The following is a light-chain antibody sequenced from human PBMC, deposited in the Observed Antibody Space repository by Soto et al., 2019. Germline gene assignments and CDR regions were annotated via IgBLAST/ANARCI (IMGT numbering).Light chain of an antibody. Sequence: QPVLTQPPSASGTPGQRVTISCSGSSSNIGSNTVDWYQQLPGTAPKLLIYSNDQRPSGVPDRFSGSKSGTSASLAISGLQSEDEAEYHCAAWDDSLNGPVFGGGTKLTVL. CDR2: SND. J-gene: IGLJ2*01. CDR1: SSNIGSNT. CDR3: AAWDDSLNGPV. V-gene: IGLV1-44*01.